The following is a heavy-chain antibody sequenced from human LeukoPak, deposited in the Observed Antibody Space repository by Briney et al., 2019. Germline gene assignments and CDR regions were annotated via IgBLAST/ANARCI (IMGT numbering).Heavy chain of an antibody. J-gene: IGHJ4*02. CDR1: GFTFSSYE. CDR2: ISSSGSTI. Sequence: GGSLRLSCAASGFTFSSYEMNWVRQAPGKGLEWVPYISSSGSTIYYADSVKGRFTISRDNAKNSLYLQMNSLRAEDTAVYYCARDLYYFDYWGQGTLVIVSS. V-gene: IGHV3-48*03. CDR3: ARDLYYFDY.